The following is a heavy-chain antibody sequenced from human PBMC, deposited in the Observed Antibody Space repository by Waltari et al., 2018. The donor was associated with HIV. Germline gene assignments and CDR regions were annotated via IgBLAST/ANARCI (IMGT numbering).Heavy chain of an antibody. V-gene: IGHV3-48*04. CDR1: GFTFSTYS. J-gene: IGHJ3*02. CDR2: ISSSSTTI. D-gene: IGHD2-21*01. CDR3: ARDKAVIQPDAFDI. Sequence: EVQLVESGGGLVQPGGSLRLSCAASGFTFSTYSMNWVRQAPGKGLGWVSDISSSSTTIYYADSVKGRFTISRDNAKNLLYLQMNSLRAEDTAVYYCARDKAVIQPDAFDIWGQGTMVTVSS.